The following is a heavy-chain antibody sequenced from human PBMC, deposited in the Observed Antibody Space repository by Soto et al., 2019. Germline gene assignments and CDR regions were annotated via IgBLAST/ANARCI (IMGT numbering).Heavy chain of an antibody. CDR3: ARAAAYNDFWGGVMELYSYNMDV. D-gene: IGHD3-3*01. J-gene: IGHJ6*02. CDR2: ISAHNGDT. V-gene: IGHV1-18*01. CDR1: GYNFANYG. Sequence: QVQLVQSEAEVKKPGASLKVSCRASGYNFANYGISWVRQAPGQGLEWMGWISAHNGDTKYARKVQGRVTKTADTSTSTAYMEMWSLRSDDTAVYYCARAAAYNDFWGGVMELYSYNMDVWGQGTTVTV.